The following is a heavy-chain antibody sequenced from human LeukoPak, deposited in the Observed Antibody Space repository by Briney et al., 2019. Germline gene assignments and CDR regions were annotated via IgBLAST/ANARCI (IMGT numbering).Heavy chain of an antibody. CDR3: ATGYSSGWSYYFDY. V-gene: IGHV3-11*04. Sequence: PGGSLRLSCAASGFTFSDYYMSWIRQAPGKGLEWVSYISSSGSTIYYADSVKGRFTISRDNAKNSLYLQMNSLRAEDTAVYYCATGYSSGWSYYFDYWGQGTLVTVSS. J-gene: IGHJ4*02. CDR1: GFTFSDYY. CDR2: ISSSGSTI. D-gene: IGHD6-13*01.